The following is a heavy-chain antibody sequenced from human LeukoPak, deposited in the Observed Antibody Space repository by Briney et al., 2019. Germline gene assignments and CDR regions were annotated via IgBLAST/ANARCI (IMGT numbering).Heavy chain of an antibody. Sequence: GESLKISCKGSGYSFSNYWIGWVRQMPGKGLEWMGIIYPGDSDVRYSPSFQGQVTISADKSISTAYLQWSSLQASDTAMYYCARHWGFGSSWPLTYWGQETLVTVSS. D-gene: IGHD6-13*01. V-gene: IGHV5-51*01. CDR1: GYSFSNYW. J-gene: IGHJ4*02. CDR3: ARHWGFGSSWPLTY. CDR2: IYPGDSDV.